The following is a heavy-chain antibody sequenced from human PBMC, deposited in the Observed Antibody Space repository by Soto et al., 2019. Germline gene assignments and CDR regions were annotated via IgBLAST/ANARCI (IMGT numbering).Heavy chain of an antibody. CDR3: AKDPFGSYSSAYFDY. V-gene: IGHV3-23*01. J-gene: IGHJ4*02. Sequence: GGSLRLSCAASGFTFSSYAMSWVRQAPGKGLEWVSAISGSGGSTYYADSVKSRFTISRDNSKNTLYLQMNSLRAEDTAVYYCAKDPFGSYSSAYFDYWGQGTLVTVSS. CDR1: GFTFSSYA. D-gene: IGHD6-19*01. CDR2: ISGSGGST.